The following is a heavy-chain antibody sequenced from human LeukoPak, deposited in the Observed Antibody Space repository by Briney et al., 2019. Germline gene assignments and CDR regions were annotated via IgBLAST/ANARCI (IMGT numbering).Heavy chain of an antibody. Sequence: GGSLRLSCAASGFTFDDYAMHWVRQAPGKGLEWVSGISWNSGSIGYADSVKGRFTISRDNAKNSLYLQMNSLRAEDTALYYCAEDSRPWGLSGYYNYYGLDVWGQGTTVTVSS. CDR2: ISWNSGSI. V-gene: IGHV3-9*01. CDR3: AEDSRPWGLSGYYNYYGLDV. J-gene: IGHJ6*02. CDR1: GFTFDDYA. D-gene: IGHD3-3*01.